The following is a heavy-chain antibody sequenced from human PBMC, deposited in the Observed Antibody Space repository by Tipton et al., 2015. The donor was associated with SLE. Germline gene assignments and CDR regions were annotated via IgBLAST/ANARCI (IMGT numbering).Heavy chain of an antibody. CDR2: IYTSGST. Sequence: TLSLTCSVSGGPITSGTYYWSWIRQPAGKGLEWIGHIYTSGSTQYNPSLKSRVTISLDTSKNQFSLRLNSVTAADTAVYYCARGYCFAGSCYSFDYWGQGALVTVSS. CDR1: GGPITSGTYY. V-gene: IGHV4-61*09. CDR3: ARGYCFAGSCYSFDY. J-gene: IGHJ4*02. D-gene: IGHD2-15*01.